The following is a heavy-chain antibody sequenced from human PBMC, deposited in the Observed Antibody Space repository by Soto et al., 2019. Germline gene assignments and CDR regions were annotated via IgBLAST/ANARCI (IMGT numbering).Heavy chain of an antibody. CDR1: GGTFSSYA. CDR2: IIPIFGTA. Sequence: GASVKVSCKASGGTFSSYAISWVRQAPGQGPEWMGGIIPIFGTANYAQKFQGRVTITADKSTSTAYMELSSLRSEDTAVYYCATNYGDYVRSYFDYWGQGTLVTVSS. CDR3: ATNYGDYVRSYFDY. J-gene: IGHJ4*02. V-gene: IGHV1-69*06. D-gene: IGHD4-17*01.